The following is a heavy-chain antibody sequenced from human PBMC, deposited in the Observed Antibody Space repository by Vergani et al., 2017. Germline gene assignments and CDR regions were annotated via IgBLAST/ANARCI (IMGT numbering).Heavy chain of an antibody. CDR1: GYSFTSYW. V-gene: IGHV5-51*01. Sequence: EVPLVQSGAEVKKPGESLKISCKGSGYSFTSYWIGWVRQMPGKGLEWMGIIYPGDSDTRYSPSFQGQVTISADKSISTAYLQWSSLKASDTAMYYCASLPIAVAGKTYYYYYYMDVWGRGTTVTVSS. CDR2: IYPGDSDT. CDR3: ASLPIAVAGKTYYYYYYMDV. D-gene: IGHD6-19*01. J-gene: IGHJ6*03.